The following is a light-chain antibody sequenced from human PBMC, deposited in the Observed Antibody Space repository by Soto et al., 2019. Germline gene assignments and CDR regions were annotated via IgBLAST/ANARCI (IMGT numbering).Light chain of an antibody. CDR2: DAS. CDR1: QSVYNS. J-gene: IGKJ5*01. CDR3: QQRRSWPPTIT. Sequence: EIVLTQSPATLSLAPGERATLSCRAIQSVYNSLAWFQQKPGQAPRLLIYDASNRATDIPPRFSGSGSGTDFTLTISSLEPEDFAVYYCQQRRSWPPTITFGQGTRLEI. V-gene: IGKV3-11*01.